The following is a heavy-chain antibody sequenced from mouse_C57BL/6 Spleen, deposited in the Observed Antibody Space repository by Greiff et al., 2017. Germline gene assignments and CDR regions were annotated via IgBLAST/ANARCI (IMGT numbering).Heavy chain of an antibody. D-gene: IGHD3-2*02. V-gene: IGHV1-55*01. CDR2: IYPGSGST. CDR1: GYTFTSYW. Sequence: QVQLQQPGAELVKPGASVKMSCKASGYTFTSYWITWVKQRPGQGLEWIGDIYPGSGSTNYNEKFKSKATLTVDTSSSTAYMQLSSLTSEDSAVYYGAREGVYSSYPCDYWGQGTTLTVAS. J-gene: IGHJ2*01. CDR3: AREGVYSSYPCDY.